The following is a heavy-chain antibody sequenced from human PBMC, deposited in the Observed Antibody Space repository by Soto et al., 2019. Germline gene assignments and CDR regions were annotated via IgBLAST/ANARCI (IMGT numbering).Heavy chain of an antibody. J-gene: IGHJ4*02. CDR2: INAGNGNT. CDR3: ARVSGWYVLDY. D-gene: IGHD6-19*01. CDR1: GYTFTSYA. V-gene: IGHV1-3*05. Sequence: QVQLVQSGAEEKKPGASVKVSCKASGYTFTSYAMHWVRQAPGQRLEWMGWINAGNGNTKYSQKFQGRVTITRDTSASTVYMELSSLRSEDTALYYCARVSGWYVLDYSGQGTLVTVSS.